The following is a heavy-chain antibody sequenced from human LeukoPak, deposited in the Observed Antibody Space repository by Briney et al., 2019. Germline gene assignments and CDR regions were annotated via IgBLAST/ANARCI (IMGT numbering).Heavy chain of an antibody. CDR1: GGSISSYY. J-gene: IGHJ6*03. CDR3: ARGAYPSGYYMDV. V-gene: IGHV4-59*01. CDR2: IYYSGST. Sequence: PSETLSLTCTGSGGSISSYYWSWIRQPPGKGLEWIGYIYYSGSTNYNPSLKSRVTISVDTSKNQFSLKLSSVTAADTAVYYCARGAYPSGYYMDVWGKGTTVTVSS.